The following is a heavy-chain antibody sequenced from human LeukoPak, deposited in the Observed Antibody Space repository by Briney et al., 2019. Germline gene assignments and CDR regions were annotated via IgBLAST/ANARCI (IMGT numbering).Heavy chain of an antibody. D-gene: IGHD6-13*01. CDR1: GGSISSYY. CDR3: ARARAAAVPFDY. CDR2: IYYSGST. V-gene: IGHV4-59*08. Sequence: SETLSLTCTVSGGSISSYYWSWIRQPPGKGLEWIGYIYYSGSTNYNPSLKSRVTISVNTSKNQFSLKLSSVTAADTAVYYCARARAAAVPFDYWGQGTLVTVSS. J-gene: IGHJ4*02.